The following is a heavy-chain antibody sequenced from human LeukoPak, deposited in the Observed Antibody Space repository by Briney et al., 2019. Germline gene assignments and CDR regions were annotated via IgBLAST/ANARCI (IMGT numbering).Heavy chain of an antibody. D-gene: IGHD3-10*01. Sequence: ASVKVSCKASGYTFTSYGISWVRQAPGQGLEWMGRINPNSGGANYAQNFQGRVSMTRDTSISTGYMELSRLRSDDTAIYYCARDEITMVRGVHIDYWGQGTLVTVSS. CDR3: ARDEITMVRGVHIDY. CDR2: INPNSGGA. V-gene: IGHV1-2*06. CDR1: GYTFTSYG. J-gene: IGHJ4*02.